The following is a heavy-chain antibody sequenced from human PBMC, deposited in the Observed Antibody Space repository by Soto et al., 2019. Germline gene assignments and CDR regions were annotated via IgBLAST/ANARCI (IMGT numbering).Heavy chain of an antibody. J-gene: IGHJ5*02. Sequence: SETLSLTCTVSGGSISSSSYYWGWIRQPPGKGLEWIGSIYYSGSTYYNPSLKSRVTISVDTSKNQFSLKLSSVTAADTAVYYCARREQWSVVVPAAINHWFDPWGQGTLVTVS. CDR2: IYYSGST. D-gene: IGHD2-2*01. CDR3: ARREQWSVVVPAAINHWFDP. V-gene: IGHV4-39*01. CDR1: GGSISSSSYY.